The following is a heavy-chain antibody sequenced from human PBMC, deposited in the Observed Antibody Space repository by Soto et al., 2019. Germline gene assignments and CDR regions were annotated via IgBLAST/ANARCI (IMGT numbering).Heavy chain of an antibody. J-gene: IGHJ4*02. V-gene: IGHV4-39*01. CDR1: GGSIGSSFYY. D-gene: IGHD1-26*01. Sequence: SETLSLTCIVSGGSIGSSFYYWGWIRQPPGMGLEWIGTIYYSGSTNYNPALQIRVTISIDTSKNQISLNLSTVTAADTAVYYCARHVRGATWAYFDFWGQGTLVTVS. CDR2: IYYSGST. CDR3: ARHVRGATWAYFDF.